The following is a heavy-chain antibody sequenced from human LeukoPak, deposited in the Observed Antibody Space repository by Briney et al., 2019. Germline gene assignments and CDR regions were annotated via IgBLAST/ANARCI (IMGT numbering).Heavy chain of an antibody. CDR3: ARDGPKLTID. CDR1: GYTLTNYY. J-gene: IGHJ4*02. V-gene: IGHV1-69*13. CDR2: IIPIFGTA. Sequence: SVKVSCKTSGYTLTNYYMHWVRQAPGQGLEWMGGIIPIFGTANYAQKFQGRVTITADESTSTAYMELSSLRSEDTAVYYCARDGPKLTIDWGQGTLVTVSS. D-gene: IGHD3-10*01.